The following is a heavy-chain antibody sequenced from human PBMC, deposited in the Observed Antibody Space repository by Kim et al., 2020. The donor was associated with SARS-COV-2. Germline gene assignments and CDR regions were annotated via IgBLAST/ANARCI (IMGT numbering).Heavy chain of an antibody. CDR2: INHSGST. CDR1: GGSFSGYY. J-gene: IGHJ4*02. D-gene: IGHD6-13*01. CDR3: ARDGYSSSWYAKDY. V-gene: IGHV4-34*01. Sequence: SETLSLTCAVYGGSFSGYYWSWIRQPPGKGLEWIGEINHSGSTNYNPSLKSRVTISVDTSKNQFSLKLSSVTAADTAVYYCARDGYSSSWYAKDYWGQGTLVTVSS.